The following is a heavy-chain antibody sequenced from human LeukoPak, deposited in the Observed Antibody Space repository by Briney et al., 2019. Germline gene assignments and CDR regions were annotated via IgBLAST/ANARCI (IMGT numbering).Heavy chain of an antibody. CDR1: GGSISSGDYY. J-gene: IGHJ5*02. V-gene: IGHV4-30-4*01. D-gene: IGHD2-2*01. CDR2: IYYSGST. Sequence: SETLSLTCTVSGGSISSGDYYWSWIRQPPGKGLEWIGYIYYSGSTYYNPSLESRVTISVDTSKNQFSLKLSSVTAADTAVYYCARRSTRKLCFDPWGQGTLVTVSS. CDR3: ARRSTRKLCFDP.